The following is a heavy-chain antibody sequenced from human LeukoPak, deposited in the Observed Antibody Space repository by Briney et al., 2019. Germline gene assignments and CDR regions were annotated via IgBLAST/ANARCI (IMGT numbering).Heavy chain of an antibody. CDR2: ISGSADST. V-gene: IGHV3-23*01. CDR1: GFAFSNYA. CDR3: AKVRYDSSGYQSPYFDY. D-gene: IGHD3-22*01. Sequence: GGSLRLSCAASGFAFSNYAMCWVRQAPRKGLQWVSAISGSADSTYYADSVKGRFTISRDNSKNTLYLQMNSLRAEDTAVYYCAKVRYDSSGYQSPYFDYWGQGSLVTVSS. J-gene: IGHJ4*02.